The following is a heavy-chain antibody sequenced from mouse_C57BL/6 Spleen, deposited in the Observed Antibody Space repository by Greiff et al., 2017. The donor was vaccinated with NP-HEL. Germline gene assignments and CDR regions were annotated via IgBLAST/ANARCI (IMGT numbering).Heavy chain of an antibody. Sequence: EVQGVESGGGLVKPGGSLKLSCAASGFTFSDYGMHWVRQAPEKGLEWVAYISSGSSTIYYADTVKGRFTISRDNAKNTLFLQMTSLRSEDTAMYYCAGSYGSSYSWFAYWGQGTLVTVSA. CDR2: ISSGSSTI. D-gene: IGHD1-1*01. V-gene: IGHV5-17*01. CDR1: GFTFSDYG. J-gene: IGHJ3*01. CDR3: AGSYGSSYSWFAY.